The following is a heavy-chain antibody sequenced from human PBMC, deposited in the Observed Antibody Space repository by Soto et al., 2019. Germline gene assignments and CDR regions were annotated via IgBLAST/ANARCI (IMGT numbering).Heavy chain of an antibody. D-gene: IGHD3-16*01. Sequence: GGSLRLSCAASGFTFSSYAMHWVRQAPGKGLEWVAVISYDGSNKYYADSVKGRFTISRDNSKNTLYLQMNSLRAEDTAVYYCARGDLWLRFDYWGQGTLVTVSS. J-gene: IGHJ4*02. CDR1: GFTFSSYA. V-gene: IGHV3-30-3*01. CDR3: ARGDLWLRFDY. CDR2: ISYDGSNK.